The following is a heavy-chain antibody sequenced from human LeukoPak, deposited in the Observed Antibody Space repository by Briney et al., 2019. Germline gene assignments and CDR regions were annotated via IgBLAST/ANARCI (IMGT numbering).Heavy chain of an antibody. CDR1: GLTFSNVW. J-gene: IGHJ3*01. CDR3: ASFRDTDN. D-gene: IGHD2-21*01. V-gene: IGHV3-74*01. CDR2: INTAGST. Sequence: GSLRLSCEVSGLTFSNVWMHWVRQTPGQGLVWVCRINTAGSTVYADPVKGRFTISRDNAKNKVYLQMNSLRTEDTAVYYCASFRDTDNWGRGTMVTVSS.